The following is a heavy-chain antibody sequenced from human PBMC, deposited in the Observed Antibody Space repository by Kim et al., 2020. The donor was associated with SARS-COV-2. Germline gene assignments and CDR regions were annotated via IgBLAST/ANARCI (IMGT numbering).Heavy chain of an antibody. J-gene: IGHJ3*02. CDR1: GGSISSSSYY. CDR2: IYYSGST. D-gene: IGHD2-21*02. Sequence: SETLSLTCTVSGGSISSSSYYWGWIRQPPGKGLEWIGSIYYSGSTYYNPSLKSRVTISVDTSKNQFSLKLSSVTAADTAVYYCASIVVETGHPPPNDAFDIWGQGKMVTVSS. CDR3: ASIVVETGHPPPNDAFDI. V-gene: IGHV4-39*01.